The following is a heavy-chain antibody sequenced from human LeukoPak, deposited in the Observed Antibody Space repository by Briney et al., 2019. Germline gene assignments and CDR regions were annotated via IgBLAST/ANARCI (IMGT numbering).Heavy chain of an antibody. CDR2: TTSSGRTI. V-gene: IGHV3-48*03. CDR1: GFTFGSYE. D-gene: IGHD2-15*01. CDR3: VREGAYCSGASCYFDY. Sequence: GGSLRLSCTPSGFTFGSYEMHWVRQAPGKGLERVSYTTSSGRTIYYANSVKGRFTISRDNAKNSLYLQMSSLRAEDTAVYYCVREGAYCSGASCYFDYWGQGTLVTVSS. J-gene: IGHJ4*02.